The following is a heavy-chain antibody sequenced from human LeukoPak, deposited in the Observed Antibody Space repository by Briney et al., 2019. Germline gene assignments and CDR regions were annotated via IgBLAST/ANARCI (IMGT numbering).Heavy chain of an antibody. Sequence: GRSLRLSCVAPGGTLRIYGMYSVRQAPGKGLEWVAVIWYDGSNKYYADSVKGRFTISRDNSKNTVYLQMNSLRAEDTAVYYCAGRLSRVIKYCFASWGQGTQVTVSS. J-gene: IGHJ4*02. CDR2: IWYDGSNK. D-gene: IGHD2/OR15-2a*01. CDR1: GGTLRIYG. V-gene: IGHV3-33*01. CDR3: AGRLSRVIKYCFAS.